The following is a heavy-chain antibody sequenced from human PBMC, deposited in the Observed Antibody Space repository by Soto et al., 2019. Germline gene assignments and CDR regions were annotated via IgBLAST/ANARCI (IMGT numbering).Heavy chain of an antibody. V-gene: IGHV1-18*01. CDR2: ISAYNGNT. D-gene: IGHD2-2*01. CDR1: GYTFTSYG. CDR3: ARDWVVLVPAATLEVDY. J-gene: IGHJ4*02. Sequence: QVQLVQSGAEVKKPGASVKVSCKASGYTFTSYGISWVRQAPGQGLEWMGWISAYNGNTNYAQKLQDRVTMTTDTSTSTAYMELRSLRSDDTAVYYCARDWVVLVPAATLEVDYWGQGTLVTVSS.